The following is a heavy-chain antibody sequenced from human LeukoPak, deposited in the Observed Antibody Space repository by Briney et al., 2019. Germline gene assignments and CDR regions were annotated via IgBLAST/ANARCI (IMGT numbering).Heavy chain of an antibody. CDR3: AHKGRGSGSYTM. CDR1: GFSLSTTGVA. J-gene: IGHJ4*02. CDR2: TYWNNDK. Sequence: SGPTLVKPTQTLTLTCTFSGFSLSTTGVAVAWIRQPPGKALEWLAVTYWNNDKSYSPSLKSRLTITKDTSKNQVVLIMANMDPADTGTYYCAHKGRGSGSYTMWGQGTLVTVSS. D-gene: IGHD3-10*01. V-gene: IGHV2-5*01.